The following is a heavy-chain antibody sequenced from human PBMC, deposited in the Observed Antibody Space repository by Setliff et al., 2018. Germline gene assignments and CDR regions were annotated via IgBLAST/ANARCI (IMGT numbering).Heavy chain of an antibody. Sequence: GGSLRLSCAASGFTFDDYAMHWVRQAPGKGLEWVSGISWHSGSIGYADSVKDRFTISRDNAKNSLYLHMNSLRAEDTALYYCAKASNYYYYYYMDVWGKGTTVTVSS. CDR3: AKASNYYYYYYMDV. CDR2: ISWHSGSI. V-gene: IGHV3-9*01. J-gene: IGHJ6*03. CDR1: GFTFDDYA.